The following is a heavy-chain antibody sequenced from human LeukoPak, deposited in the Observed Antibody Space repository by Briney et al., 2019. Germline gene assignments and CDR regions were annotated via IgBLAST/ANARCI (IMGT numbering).Heavy chain of an antibody. V-gene: IGHV3-7*01. J-gene: IGHJ4*02. CDR2: IKQDGSEK. Sequence: GGSLRLSCAASGFTFSSYWMSWVRQAPGKGLEWVANIKQDGSEKYYVDSVKGRFTISRDNAKNSLYLQMNSLRAEATAVYYCARGIGPSGWYSRRSGYFDYWGQGTLVTVSS. D-gene: IGHD6-19*01. CDR1: GFTFSSYW. CDR3: ARGIGPSGWYSRRSGYFDY.